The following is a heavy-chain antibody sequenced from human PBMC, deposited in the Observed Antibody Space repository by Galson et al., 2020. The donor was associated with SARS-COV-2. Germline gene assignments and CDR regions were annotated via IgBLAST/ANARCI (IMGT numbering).Heavy chain of an antibody. V-gene: IGHV4-34*01. CDR1: GGSFSGYS. Sequence: SETLSLTCAVYGGSFSGYSWSWIRQPPGEGLEWIGEINHSGSTNYNPSLKSRVTISVDTSKNQFSLKLSSVTAADTAVYYCARVLWHQLGQQWLASGAFDIWGQGTRVTVSS. CDR3: ARVLWHQLGQQWLASGAFDI. D-gene: IGHD6-19*01. J-gene: IGHJ3*02. CDR2: INHSGST.